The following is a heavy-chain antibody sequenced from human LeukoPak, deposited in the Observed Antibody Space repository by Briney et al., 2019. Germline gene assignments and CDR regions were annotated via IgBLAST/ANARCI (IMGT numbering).Heavy chain of an antibody. CDR2: FDPEDGET. J-gene: IGHJ6*03. Sequence: ASVKVSCKVSGYTLTELSMHWVQQAPGKGLEWMGGFDPEDGETTYAQKLQGRVTMTEDTSTDTAYMELSSLRSDDTAVYYCASNGDIVVVTEPYYMDVWGKGTTVTVSS. CDR1: GYTLTELS. D-gene: IGHD2-21*02. CDR3: ASNGDIVVVTEPYYMDV. V-gene: IGHV1-24*01.